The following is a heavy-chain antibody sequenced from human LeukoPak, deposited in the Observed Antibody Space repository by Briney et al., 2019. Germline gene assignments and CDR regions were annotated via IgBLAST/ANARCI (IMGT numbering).Heavy chain of an antibody. CDR3: ARERRSVVITTDAFDI. J-gene: IGHJ3*02. CDR2: ISSSSSYI. CDR1: GFTISSYS. D-gene: IGHD3-22*01. Sequence: GGSLRLSCAASGFTISSYSMNWVRQAPGKGLEWVSSISSSSSYIYYADSMKGRFTISRDNAKNSLYLQMNSLRAEDTAAYYCARERRSVVITTDAFDIWGPGTMVTVSS. V-gene: IGHV3-21*01.